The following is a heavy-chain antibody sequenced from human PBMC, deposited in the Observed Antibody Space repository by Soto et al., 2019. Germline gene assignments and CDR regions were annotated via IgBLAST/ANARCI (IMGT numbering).Heavy chain of an antibody. CDR1: GYTFTSYG. D-gene: IGHD6-6*01. J-gene: IGHJ6*02. CDR2: ISAYNGNT. V-gene: IGHV1-18*01. CDR3: ARDRSIAARGYYYGMDV. Sequence: GASVKVSCKASGYTFTSYGISWVRQAPGQGLEWMGWISAYNGNTNYAQKLQGRVTMTTDTSTSTAYMELRSLRSDDTAVYYCARDRSIAARGYYYGMDVWGQGTTVTAP.